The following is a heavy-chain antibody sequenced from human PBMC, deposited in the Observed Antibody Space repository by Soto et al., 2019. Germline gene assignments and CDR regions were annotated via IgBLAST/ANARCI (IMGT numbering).Heavy chain of an antibody. CDR1: GYTFTGYY. CDR2: INPNSGGT. Sequence: QVQLVQSGAEVKKPGASLKVSCKASGYTFTGYYMHWVRQAPGQGLEWMGWINPNSGGTNYAQKFQGRVTMTRDTSISTAYMELSRLRSDDTAVYYGARGYRVVRGVPAHWFDPWGQGTLVTVSS. CDR3: ARGYRVVRGVPAHWFDP. J-gene: IGHJ5*02. V-gene: IGHV1-2*02. D-gene: IGHD3-10*01.